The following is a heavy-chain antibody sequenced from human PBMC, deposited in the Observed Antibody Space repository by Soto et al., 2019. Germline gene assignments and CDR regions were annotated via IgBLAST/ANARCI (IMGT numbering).Heavy chain of an antibody. J-gene: IGHJ5*02. CDR2: IKPISDIT. CDR3: ARDPSTINKLIGVWFDP. V-gene: IGHV1-69*13. CDR1: GDTFGRFT. D-gene: IGHD4-4*01. Sequence: SVKVSCKASGDTFGRFTINWVRQAPGQGLEWMGGIKPISDITNYAQRFQGRVTFTADASTSTVYLELSSLRSEDTAMYYCARDPSTINKLIGVWFDPWGQGTLVIVSS.